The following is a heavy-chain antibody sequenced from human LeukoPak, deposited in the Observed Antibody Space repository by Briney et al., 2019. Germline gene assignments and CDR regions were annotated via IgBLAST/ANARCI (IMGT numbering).Heavy chain of an antibody. CDR3: ARDRGGYDSSHYYYYMDV. CDR2: IIPIFGTA. D-gene: IGHD5-12*01. V-gene: IGHV1-69*13. Sequence: SVKVSCKASGGTFSSYAISWVRQAPGQGLEWMGGIIPIFGTANYAQKFQGRVTITADESTSTAYMELSSLRSEDTAVYYCARDRGGYDSSHYYYYMDVWGKGTTVTVSS. J-gene: IGHJ6*03. CDR1: GGTFSSYA.